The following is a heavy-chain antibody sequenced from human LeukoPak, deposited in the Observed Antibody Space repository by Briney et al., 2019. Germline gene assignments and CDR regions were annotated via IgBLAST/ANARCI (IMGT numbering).Heavy chain of an antibody. CDR1: GFTFSSYG. D-gene: IGHD3-22*01. Sequence: GGSLRLSCAASGFTFSSYGMHWVRQAPGKGLEWVAYIRYDGSNKYYADSVKGRFTISRDISKNTLYLQMNSLRAEDTAVYYCARDSGFSGSGYYLWGQGTLVTVSS. CDR2: IRYDGSNK. CDR3: ARDSGFSGSGYYL. J-gene: IGHJ4*02. V-gene: IGHV3-30*02.